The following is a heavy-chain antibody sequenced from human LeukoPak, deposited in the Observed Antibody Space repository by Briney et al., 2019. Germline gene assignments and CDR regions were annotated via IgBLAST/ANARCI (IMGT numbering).Heavy chain of an antibody. CDR2: INHSGST. V-gene: IGHV4-34*01. Sequence: SETLSLTCAVYGGSFSGYYWSWLRQPPGKGLEWIGEINHSGSTNYNPSLKSRVTISVDTSKNQFTLKLSSVTAADTAVYYCASSNWAWVVVAWGQGTLVTVSS. D-gene: IGHD2-21*01. CDR3: ASSNWAWVVVA. CDR1: GGSFSGYY. J-gene: IGHJ4*02.